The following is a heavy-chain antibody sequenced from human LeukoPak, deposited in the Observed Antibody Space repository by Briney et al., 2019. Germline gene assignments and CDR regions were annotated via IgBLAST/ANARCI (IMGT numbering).Heavy chain of an antibody. CDR2: INPNSGGT. V-gene: IGHV1-2*06. Sequence: ASVKVSCKASGYTFTGYYMHWVRQAPGQGLEWMGRINPNSGGTNYAQRFQGRVTMTRDTSISTAYMELSRLRSDDTAVYYCARAGSGTNYYYGMDVWGQGTTVTVSS. D-gene: IGHD2-15*01. CDR1: GYTFTGYY. CDR3: ARAGSGTNYYYGMDV. J-gene: IGHJ6*02.